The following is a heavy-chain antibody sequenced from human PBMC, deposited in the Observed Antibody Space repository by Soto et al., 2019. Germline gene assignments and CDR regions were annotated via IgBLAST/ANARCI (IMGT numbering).Heavy chain of an antibody. J-gene: IGHJ6*02. CDR2: ISYSGST. V-gene: IGHV4-61*08. CDR1: GASISSSDYY. Sequence: SETLSLTCTVSGASISSSDYYWSWIRQPPGKGLEWIGYISYSGSTTYNPSLKSRVTISVDTSKNQFSLKLSSVTAADTAVYYCARDQRGIQLWPHYYYYGMDVWGQGTTVTVSS. D-gene: IGHD5-18*01. CDR3: ARDQRGIQLWPHYYYYGMDV.